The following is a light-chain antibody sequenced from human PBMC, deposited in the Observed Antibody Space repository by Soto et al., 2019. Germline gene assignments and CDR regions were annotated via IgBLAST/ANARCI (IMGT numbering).Light chain of an antibody. CDR2: GAS. CDR3: QQYGSSPRT. CDR1: QSISSSY. J-gene: IGKJ2*01. Sequence: EIVLTQSPGTLSLSPGDRATLSCRASQSISSSYLAWYQQRPGQAPRLLIYGASSRATGIPDRFSGSGSGTDFTLTISRLEPEDFALYYCQQYGSSPRTFGQGTKLEIK. V-gene: IGKV3-20*01.